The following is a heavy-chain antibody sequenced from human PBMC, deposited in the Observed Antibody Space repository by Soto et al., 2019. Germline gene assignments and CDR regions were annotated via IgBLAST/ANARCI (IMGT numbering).Heavy chain of an antibody. CDR1: GGTFSSYA. V-gene: IGHV1-69*05. CDR2: IIPIFGTA. D-gene: IGHD6-13*01. Sequence: QVQLVQSGAEVKKPGSSVKVSCKASGGTFSSYAISWVRQAPGQGLEWMGGIIPIFGTANYAQKFQGRIKIHTDGSARTDYVELRRMRYEEKAGYYCARKYHRSWAYYFDYWGQGTLVTVSS. J-gene: IGHJ4*02. CDR3: ARKYHRSWAYYFDY.